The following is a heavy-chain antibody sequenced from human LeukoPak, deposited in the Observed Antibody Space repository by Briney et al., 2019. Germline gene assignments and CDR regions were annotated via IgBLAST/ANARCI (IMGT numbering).Heavy chain of an antibody. J-gene: IGHJ4*02. CDR3: AHRQVDYYGSGSEYYFDY. CDR2: IYWNDDK. D-gene: IGHD3-10*01. Sequence: ESGPTLVKPTQTLTLTCTFSGFSLSTSGVGVGWIRQPPGKALEWLALIYWNDDKRYSPSLKSRLTITKDTSKNQVVLTMTNMDPVDTATYYCAHRQVDYYGSGSEYYFDYWGQGTLVTVSS. V-gene: IGHV2-5*01. CDR1: GFSLSTSGVG.